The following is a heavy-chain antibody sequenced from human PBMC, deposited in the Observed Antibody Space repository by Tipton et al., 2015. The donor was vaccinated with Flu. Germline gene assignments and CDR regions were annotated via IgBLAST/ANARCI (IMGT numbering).Heavy chain of an antibody. CDR1: GDSIGSRYF. V-gene: IGHV4-38-2*02. J-gene: IGHJ4*02. Sequence: TLSLTCTVSGDSIGSRYFWGWIRQPPGKGLEWIGSVHQTGSTYYNPSLRSRVTVSVDTPKNQFSLKLSSVTAADTAVYYCARVGGDTSGYYLDYWGQGTLVTVSS. CDR3: ARVGGDTSGYYLDY. CDR2: VHQTGST. D-gene: IGHD3-22*01.